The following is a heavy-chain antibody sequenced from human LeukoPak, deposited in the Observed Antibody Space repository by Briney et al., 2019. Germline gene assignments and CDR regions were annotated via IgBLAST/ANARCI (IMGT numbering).Heavy chain of an antibody. CDR3: ARGWGAGQLIYFDY. V-gene: IGHV3-33*05. CDR1: GFTFNNYG. CDR2: VSYDGSNK. Sequence: GRSLRLSCAASGFTFNNYGMHWVRQAPGKGLEWVTVVSYDGSNKYYAGSVKGRFTISRDTSTNTLYLQMNSLRAEDTAVYYCARGWGAGQLIYFDYWGQGTLVTVSS. D-gene: IGHD7-27*01. J-gene: IGHJ4*02.